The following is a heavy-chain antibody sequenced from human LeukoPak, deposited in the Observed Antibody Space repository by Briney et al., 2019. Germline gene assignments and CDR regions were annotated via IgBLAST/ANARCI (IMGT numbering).Heavy chain of an antibody. J-gene: IGHJ4*02. CDR2: VSPNGDNT. CDR1: GFTFSSHA. CDR3: VKDIAAAGTDY. Sequence: PGGSLRLSCSASGFTFSSHATHWVRQAPGKGREYVSAVSPNGDNTYYTDSVKGRFSISRDNSKNTLYLHMSSLRAEDTALYYCVKDIAAAGTDYWGQGTLVTVSS. D-gene: IGHD6-13*01. V-gene: IGHV3-64D*09.